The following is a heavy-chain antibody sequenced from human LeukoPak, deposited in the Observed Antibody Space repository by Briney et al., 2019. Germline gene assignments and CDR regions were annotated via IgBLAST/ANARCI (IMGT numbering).Heavy chain of an antibody. CDR1: GSSISDNSY. CDR2: VYHSGST. Sequence: SETLSLPCTIFGSSISDNSYWGWIRRPPGKGLEWIGSVYHSGSTYYNPSLKSRVTLSVDTSNNHFSLKLRSVTASDTAVYYCAIHNYCHFWSSLNWFDLWGQGTLVTVSS. J-gene: IGHJ5*02. D-gene: IGHD3-3*01. CDR3: AIHNYCHFWSSLNWFDL. V-gene: IGHV4-38-2*02.